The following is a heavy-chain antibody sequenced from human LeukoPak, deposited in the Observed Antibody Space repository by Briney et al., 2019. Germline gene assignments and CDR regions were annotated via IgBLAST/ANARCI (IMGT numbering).Heavy chain of an antibody. CDR1: GYTFTSNV. CDR2: INAGNGNT. V-gene: IGHV1-3*01. J-gene: IGHJ3*02. Sequence: GSVKVSCKASGYTFTSNVIHWVRQAPGQRLEWMGWINAGNGNTKYSQKFQGRVTITRNTSISTAYMELSSLRSEDTAVYYCARVPNDYSNYGEAFDIWGQGTMVTVSS. D-gene: IGHD4-11*01. CDR3: ARVPNDYSNYGEAFDI.